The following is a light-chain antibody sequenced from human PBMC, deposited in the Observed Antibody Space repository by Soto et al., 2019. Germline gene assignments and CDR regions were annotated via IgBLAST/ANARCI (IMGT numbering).Light chain of an antibody. J-gene: IGLJ1*01. V-gene: IGLV2-11*01. Sequence: HSVLTRPRSLSGSPGQSVTISCTGTSSDVGGYNYVSWYQQHPGKAPKLMIYDVSKRPSGVPDRFSGSKSGNTASLTISGLQAEDEADYYCCSYAGSYTYVFGTGTKVTVL. CDR1: SSDVGGYNY. CDR2: DVS. CDR3: CSYAGSYTYV.